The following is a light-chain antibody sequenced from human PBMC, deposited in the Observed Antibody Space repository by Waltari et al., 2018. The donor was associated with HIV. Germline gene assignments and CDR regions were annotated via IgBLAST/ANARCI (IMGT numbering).Light chain of an antibody. CDR2: KAS. Sequence: DFQMTQSPATLSASVGARVTITCRASQSISSWLAWYQQKPGKAPKVLIYKASSLGSGVPSRFSGSGSGTEFTLTISSLQPADFATYYCQQYDSYPLTFGGGTKVEIK. CDR1: QSISSW. V-gene: IGKV1-5*03. CDR3: QQYDSYPLT. J-gene: IGKJ4*01.